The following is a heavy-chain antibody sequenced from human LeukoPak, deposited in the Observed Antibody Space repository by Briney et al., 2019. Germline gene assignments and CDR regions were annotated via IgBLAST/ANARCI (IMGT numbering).Heavy chain of an antibody. Sequence: ASVKVSCKASGYTFTSYDINWVRQATGQGLEWMGWMNPNSGNTGYAQKFQGRVTMTRNTSISTAYMELSSLRSDDTAVYYCARVAYSGGSVVAIWGIDYWGQGTLVTVSS. CDR3: ARVAYSGGSVVAIWGIDY. V-gene: IGHV1-8*01. D-gene: IGHD1-26*01. CDR2: MNPNSGNT. J-gene: IGHJ4*02. CDR1: GYTFTSYD.